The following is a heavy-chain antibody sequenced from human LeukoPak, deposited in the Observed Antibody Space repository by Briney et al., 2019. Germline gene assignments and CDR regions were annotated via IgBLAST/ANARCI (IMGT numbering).Heavy chain of an antibody. D-gene: IGHD4-17*01. CDR2: ISYIGTT. V-gene: IGHV4-59*11. J-gene: IGHJ3*02. CDR1: GDSFSSHY. Sequence: SETLSLTCAVSGDSFSSHYWTWIRQPPGRGLEWIGYISYIGTTSYNPSLKSRVTISIDTSKNQFSLKLSSVTTADTAVYYCARDLVTVTKGFDIWGLGTMVSVSP. CDR3: ARDLVTVTKGFDI.